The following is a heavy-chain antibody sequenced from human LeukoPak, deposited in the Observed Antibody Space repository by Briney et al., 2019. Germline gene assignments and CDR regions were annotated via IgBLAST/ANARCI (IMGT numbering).Heavy chain of an antibody. V-gene: IGHV1-69*06. CDR2: IIPIFGTA. D-gene: IGHD4-23*01. CDR3: AARDRAVGGWFDP. CDR1: GGTFSSYA. Sequence: SVKVSCKASGGTFSSYAISWVRQAPGQGLEWMGGIIPIFGTANYAQKFQGRVTNTADKSTSTAYMELSSLRSEDTAVYYCAARDRAVGGWFDPWGQGTLVTVSS. J-gene: IGHJ5*02.